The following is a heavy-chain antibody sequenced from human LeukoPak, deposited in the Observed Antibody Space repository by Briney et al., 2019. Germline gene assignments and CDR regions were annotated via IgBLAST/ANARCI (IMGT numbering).Heavy chain of an antibody. V-gene: IGHV3-7*04. D-gene: IGHD5-24*01. CDR3: AGGWEMATIDY. Sequence: GSLRLSCAASGFTFSSYWMGWVRQAPGKGLEWVANIKQDGSEKYYVDSVKGRFTISRDNAKNSLYLQMNSLRAEDTAVYYCAGGWEMATIDYWGQGTLVTVSS. J-gene: IGHJ4*02. CDR1: GFTFSSYW. CDR2: IKQDGSEK.